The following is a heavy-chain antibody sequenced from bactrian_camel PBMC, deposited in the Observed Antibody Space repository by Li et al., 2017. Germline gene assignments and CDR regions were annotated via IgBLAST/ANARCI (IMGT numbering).Heavy chain of an antibody. CDR2: ISVHGTT. CDR3: ATNRGCTACTDGGVCHRSRSGF. V-gene: IGHV3S67*01. D-gene: IGHD3*01. CDR1: GYEFKRCN. Sequence: VQLVESGGDSVQAGGSLKLSCEASGYEFKRCNMAWYRERQDKSRDLVSSISVHGTTSLAANVKGRFTGSQDDNKKTLYPQMNEVTAADTGTYICATNRGCTACTDGGVCHRSRSGFWGQGTQVTVS. J-gene: IGHJ6*01.